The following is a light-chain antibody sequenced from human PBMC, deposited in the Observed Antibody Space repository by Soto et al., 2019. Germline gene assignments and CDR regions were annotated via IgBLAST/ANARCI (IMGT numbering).Light chain of an antibody. J-gene: IGKJ1*01. V-gene: IGKV3-15*01. Sequence: EIRVTQSPATLSVYKRERVTISCRASQTVSSCLAWYQQKPGKAPKLPINGASTIETGIPARFSGSGSGTEFSLTISSLQSEDFAGYYCQHYTVWPEAFGQGTKVDIK. CDR2: GAS. CDR3: QHYTVWPEA. CDR1: QTVSSC.